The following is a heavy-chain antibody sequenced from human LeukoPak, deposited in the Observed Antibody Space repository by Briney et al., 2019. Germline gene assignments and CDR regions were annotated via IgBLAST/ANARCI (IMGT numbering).Heavy chain of an antibody. Sequence: ASVKVSCKASGYTFTGYYMHWVRQAPGQGLEWMGWIDPNSGGTNYAQKFQGRVTMTRDTSISTAYMELGRLRSDEMAVYYCARVVRYSGGPLTDLLPYYFDYWGQGTLVTVAS. V-gene: IGHV1-2*02. D-gene: IGHD6-19*01. CDR3: ARVVRYSGGPLTDLLPYYFDY. CDR1: GYTFTGYY. CDR2: IDPNSGGT. J-gene: IGHJ4*02.